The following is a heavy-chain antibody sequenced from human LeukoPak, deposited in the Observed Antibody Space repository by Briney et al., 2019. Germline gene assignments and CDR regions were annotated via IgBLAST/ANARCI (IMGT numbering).Heavy chain of an antibody. D-gene: IGHD3-10*01. CDR2: ISSNGDST. CDR3: VKPAGGSGIPTLYYFDY. J-gene: IGHJ4*02. V-gene: IGHV3-64D*09. Sequence: GGSLRLSCSASGFTFSTYAIHWVRQAPGKGLEYVSAISSNGDSTYYTDSVKGRFTISRDNSKNTVYLQMSSLRAEDTAVYYCVKPAGGSGIPTLYYFDYWGQGTLVTVSS. CDR1: GFTFSTYA.